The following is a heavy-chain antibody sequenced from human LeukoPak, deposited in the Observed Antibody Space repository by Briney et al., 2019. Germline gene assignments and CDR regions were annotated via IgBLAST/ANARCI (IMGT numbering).Heavy chain of an antibody. CDR2: MYTSGTT. V-gene: IGHV4-4*07. Sequence: SETLSLTCTVSGGSISTYYWSWIRQPAGKGLEWIGRMYTSGTTKYNPSLKSRVTMSVDTSNDQFSLKVSSVTAADTAVYYCARDQGSYYGVDVWGQGTTVTVSS. CDR1: GGSISTYY. J-gene: IGHJ6*02. CDR3: ARDQGSYYGVDV.